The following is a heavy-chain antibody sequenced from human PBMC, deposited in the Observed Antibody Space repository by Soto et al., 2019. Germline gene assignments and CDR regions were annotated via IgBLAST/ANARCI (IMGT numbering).Heavy chain of an antibody. V-gene: IGHV3-23*01. CDR1: GFTFRSSD. D-gene: IGHD3-9*01. CDR2: ITGSGGGT. CDR3: ANLWFDWLQPNLLDY. Sequence: VGSLRLSCAASGFTFRSSDMTWVRQAPWKGLGWVSAITGSGGGTYYADSVKGRFAISRDNSKNTLYLQMNSLRAEDRAVYYCANLWFDWLQPNLLDYWGQGTLVTVSS. J-gene: IGHJ4*02.